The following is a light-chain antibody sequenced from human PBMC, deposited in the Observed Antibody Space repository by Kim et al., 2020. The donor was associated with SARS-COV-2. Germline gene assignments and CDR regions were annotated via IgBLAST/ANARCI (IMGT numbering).Light chain of an antibody. CDR2: DVT. CDR3: CSYDGKYPLP. V-gene: IGLV2-11*01. Sequence: QSALTQPRSMSGSPGHSVTISCTGTSSDIGAYDHVSWYQQHPAKAPKLIIYDVTKRPSGVPDRFAGSKSGTTASLTISGLQAEDEADYYCCSYDGKYPLPFGGGTQLTVL. CDR1: SSDIGAYDH. J-gene: IGLJ2*01.